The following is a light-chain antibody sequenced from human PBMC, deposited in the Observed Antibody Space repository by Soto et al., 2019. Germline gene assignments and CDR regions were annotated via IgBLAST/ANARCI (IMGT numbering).Light chain of an antibody. V-gene: IGKV3-15*01. CDR1: QGISSE. Sequence: EIVMTQSPATLSLSPGERAALSCRASQGISSELAWYQQKPGQPPRLLIYGASTRATGVPARLTGSGSGSDFTLTMTGLQSEELAVYYCQHGYNWPLTFGQGTRVE. CDR2: GAS. CDR3: QHGYNWPLT. J-gene: IGKJ2*01.